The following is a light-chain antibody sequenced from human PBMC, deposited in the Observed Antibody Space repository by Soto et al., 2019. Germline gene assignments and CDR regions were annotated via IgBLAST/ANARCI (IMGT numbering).Light chain of an antibody. V-gene: IGKV1-39*01. CDR3: QQSYSAPWT. Sequence: DFQMTQSPSTLSASVGDRVTITCRASQNIRSRLAWFQQKPGKAPNLLIYAASSLQSGIPSRFSGSGSETDFTLTISSLQPEDFATYYCQQSYSAPWTFGQGTKVDIK. CDR1: QNIRSR. J-gene: IGKJ1*01. CDR2: AAS.